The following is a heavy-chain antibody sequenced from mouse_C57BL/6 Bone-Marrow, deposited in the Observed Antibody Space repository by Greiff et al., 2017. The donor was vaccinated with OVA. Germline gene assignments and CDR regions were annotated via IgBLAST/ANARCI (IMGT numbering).Heavy chain of an antibody. Sequence: QVQLQQSGAELVRPGASVTLSCKASGYTFTDYEMHWVKQTPVHGLEWIGAIDPETGGTAYNQKFKGKAILTADKSSSTAYMELRSLTSEDSAVYYWTSRGVYYDYGDWYFDVWGTGTTVTVSS. CDR1: GYTFTDYE. J-gene: IGHJ1*03. D-gene: IGHD2-4*01. CDR2: IDPETGGT. V-gene: IGHV1-15*01. CDR3: TSRGVYYDYGDWYFDV.